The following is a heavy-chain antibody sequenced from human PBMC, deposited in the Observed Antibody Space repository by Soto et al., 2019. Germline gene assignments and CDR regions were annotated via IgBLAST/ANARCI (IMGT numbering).Heavy chain of an antibody. J-gene: IGHJ3*02. D-gene: IGHD3-22*01. Sequence: PGGSLRLSCAAYGFTSSSYAMSWVRQAPGKGLEWVAVISYDGSNKYYADSVKGRFSISRDNSKNTLYLQMNSLRAEDTAVYYCAKYYYDSKGAFDIWGQGTMVTVSS. V-gene: IGHV3-30*18. CDR2: ISYDGSNK. CDR1: GFTSSSYA. CDR3: AKYYYDSKGAFDI.